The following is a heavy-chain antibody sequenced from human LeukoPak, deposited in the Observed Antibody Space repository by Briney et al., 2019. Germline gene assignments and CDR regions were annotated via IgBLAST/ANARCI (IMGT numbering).Heavy chain of an antibody. CDR3: ARGPYYDSSGYTYYYYYYMDV. Sequence: PSETLSLTCTVSGGSISGYYWSWIRQPPGKGLEWIGEINHSGSTNYNPSLKSRVTISVDTSKNQFSLKLSSVTAADTAVYYCARGPYYDSSGYTYYYYYYMDVWGKGTTVTVSS. V-gene: IGHV4-34*01. J-gene: IGHJ6*03. D-gene: IGHD3-22*01. CDR1: GGSISGYY. CDR2: INHSGST.